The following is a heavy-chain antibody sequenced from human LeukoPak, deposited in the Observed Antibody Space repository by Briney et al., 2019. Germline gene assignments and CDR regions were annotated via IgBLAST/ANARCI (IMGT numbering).Heavy chain of an antibody. J-gene: IGHJ4*02. D-gene: IGHD2-8*01. CDR3: AKGQDHNGNVLDY. V-gene: IGHV3-53*01. Sequence: PGGSLKLSCAASGFIVSSKYMSWVRQAPGRGLEWVSVTYSGGSTYYADSVKGRFTISRDNSKNTLYLQMNSLRAEDTAVYYCAKGQDHNGNVLDYWGQGTLVTVSS. CDR1: GFIVSSKY. CDR2: TYSGGST.